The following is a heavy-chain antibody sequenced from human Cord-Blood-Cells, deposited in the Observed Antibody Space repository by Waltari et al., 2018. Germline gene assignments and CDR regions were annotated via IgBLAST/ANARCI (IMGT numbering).Heavy chain of an antibody. V-gene: IGHV3-43*01. Sequence: EVQLVESGGVVVQPGGSLRLSCAASGFPFDDYTMHWVRQAPGKGLEWVSLISWDGGSTYYADSVKGRFTISRDNSKNSLYLQMNSQRTEDTALYYCAKSRSGERFLEWSTDYWGQGTLVTVSS. CDR2: ISWDGGST. CDR1: GFPFDDYT. J-gene: IGHJ4*02. CDR3: AKSRSGERFLEWSTDY. D-gene: IGHD3-3*01.